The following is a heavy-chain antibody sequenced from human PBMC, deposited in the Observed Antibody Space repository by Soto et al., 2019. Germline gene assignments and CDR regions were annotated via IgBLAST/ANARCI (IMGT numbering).Heavy chain of an antibody. J-gene: IGHJ6*02. CDR1: GFTFSSYA. CDR3: IRGRERNRNCRINHTSMDV. Sequence: QVQLVESGGGVAQPGRSLRVSCAASGFTFSSYAMHWVRRAPGKGLGWVAVISYDGSNKYYADSVKGRLTISRDNSKNTPDLHTSSLRAEDPVVYNCIRGRERNRNCRINHTSMDVWGQGTSINASS. D-gene: IGHD2-15*01. CDR2: ISYDGSNK. V-gene: IGHV3-30-3*01.